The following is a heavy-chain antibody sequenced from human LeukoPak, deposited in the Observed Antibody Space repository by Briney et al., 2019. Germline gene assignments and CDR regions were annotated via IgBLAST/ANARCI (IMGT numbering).Heavy chain of an antibody. V-gene: IGHV3-53*01. CDR1: GFTFSSYG. CDR3: ARVGGH. CDR2: IYSAGST. J-gene: IGHJ4*02. Sequence: GGSLRLSCAASGFTFSSYGMSWVRQAPGKGLESVSVIYSAGSTYYADSVRGRFTISRDNAKNTLYLQMNSLGVEDTAVYYCARVGGHWGQGTLVTVSS. D-gene: IGHD3-10*01.